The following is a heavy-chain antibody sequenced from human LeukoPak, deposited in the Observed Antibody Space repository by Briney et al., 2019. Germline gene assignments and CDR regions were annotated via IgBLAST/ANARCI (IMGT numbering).Heavy chain of an antibody. V-gene: IGHV4-59*01. CDR1: GDSISSYY. J-gene: IGHJ1*01. CDR3: ARSRGNLYFQH. CDR2: IHYTGST. Sequence: SETLSPTCTVSGDSISSYYWSWIRQSPEKGLEWIGYIHYTGSTYYNPSLRSRVTISVDTSKNQFSLRLISMTAADTAMYYCARSRGNLYFQHWGQGTLVTVSS. D-gene: IGHD6-25*01.